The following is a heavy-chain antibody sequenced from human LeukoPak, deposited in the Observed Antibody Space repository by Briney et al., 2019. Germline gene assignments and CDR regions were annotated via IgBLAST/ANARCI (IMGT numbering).Heavy chain of an antibody. V-gene: IGHV1-2*02. Sequence: ASVKVSCKASGYSFTSYYINWVRQAPGQGLEWMGGINPSSGGTNYAQKFQGRVTMTRDTSITTAYMGLSSLRSDDTAVYYCARCSMAARNYYYYGMDVWGQGTTVTVSS. D-gene: IGHD6-6*01. CDR1: GYSFTSYY. CDR3: ARCSMAARNYYYYGMDV. CDR2: INPSSGGT. J-gene: IGHJ6*02.